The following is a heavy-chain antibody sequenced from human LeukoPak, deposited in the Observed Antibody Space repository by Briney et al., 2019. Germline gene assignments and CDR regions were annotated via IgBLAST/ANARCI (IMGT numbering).Heavy chain of an antibody. V-gene: IGHV1-24*01. CDR1: GYTLTELS. D-gene: IGHD6-19*01. Sequence: ASVKVSCKVSGYTLTELSIHWVRQAPGKGLEWMGGFDPEDGETIYAQKFQGRVTMTEDTSTDTAYMELSSLRSEDTAVYYCATPTHPDSSGWPFDYWGQGTLVTVSS. CDR3: ATPTHPDSSGWPFDY. J-gene: IGHJ4*02. CDR2: FDPEDGET.